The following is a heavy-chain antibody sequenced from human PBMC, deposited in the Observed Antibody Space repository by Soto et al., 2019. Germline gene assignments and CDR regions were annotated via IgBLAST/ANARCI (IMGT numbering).Heavy chain of an antibody. J-gene: IGHJ4*02. CDR1: GGSISSRTFW. CDR3: ARHPRDDYNYGGSGIFDY. D-gene: IGHD4-4*01. CDR2: MYYSGSS. Sequence: SETLSLTCSVSGGSISSRTFWWAWIRQPPGKGLEWIGDMYYSGSSYSSPSLKSRVTLSVDTSKNQLSLKLNSVTAADTAVYYCARHPRDDYNYGGSGIFDYWGQGTLVTVSS. V-gene: IGHV4-39*01.